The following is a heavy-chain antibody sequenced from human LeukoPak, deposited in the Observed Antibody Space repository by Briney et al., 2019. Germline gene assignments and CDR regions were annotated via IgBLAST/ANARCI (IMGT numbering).Heavy chain of an antibody. CDR2: IYYSGST. V-gene: IGHV4-59*01. CDR3: ARVPAEEDYDFWSGYYTGRLSYFDY. Sequence: SETLSLTCTVSGGSISSYYWSWIRQTPGKGLEWIGYIYYSGSTNYNPSLKSRVTISVDTSKNQFSLKLSSVTAADTAVYYCARVPAEEDYDFWSGYYTGRLSYFDYWGQGTLVTVSS. J-gene: IGHJ4*02. CDR1: GGSISSYY. D-gene: IGHD3-3*01.